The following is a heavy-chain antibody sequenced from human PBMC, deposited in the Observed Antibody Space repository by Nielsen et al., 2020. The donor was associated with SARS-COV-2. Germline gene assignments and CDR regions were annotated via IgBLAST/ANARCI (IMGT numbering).Heavy chain of an antibody. Sequence: GGSLRLSCAASGSTFSSSAMSWLRQAPGKGLEWVSLIYGSGSSSYYADSVKGRFTISRDNSKKTLYLQMTSLRPEDTAVYYCAKDMSAGVGFSSGHGVFDVWGQGTIVTVSS. CDR3: AKDMSAGVGFSSGHGVFDV. CDR2: IYGSGSSS. CDR1: GSTFSSSA. V-gene: IGHV3-23*03. D-gene: IGHD3-10*01. J-gene: IGHJ3*01.